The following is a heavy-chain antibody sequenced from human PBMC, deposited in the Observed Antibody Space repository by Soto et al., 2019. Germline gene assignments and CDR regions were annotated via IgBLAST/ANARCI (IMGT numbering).Heavy chain of an antibody. V-gene: IGHV1-69*02. D-gene: IGHD4-17*01. CDR3: AGVAEMGTVTKGYYYYMDV. Sequence: QVQLVQSGAEVKKPGSSVKVYCKASVDTFSSPTISWVRQAPGQGLEWMGRIIPILGIANYAQKFQGRVTITADKSTSTAYMDLSRLRSEDTAVYYCAGVAEMGTVTKGYYYYMDVWGKGTTVTVSS. CDR1: VDTFSSPT. CDR2: IIPILGIA. J-gene: IGHJ6*03.